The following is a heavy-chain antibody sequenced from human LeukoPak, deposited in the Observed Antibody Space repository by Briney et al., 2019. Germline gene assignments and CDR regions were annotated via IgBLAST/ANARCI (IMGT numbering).Heavy chain of an antibody. CDR1: GGSISNYY. CDR2: INPSGGT. V-gene: IGHV4-4*07. J-gene: IGHJ4*02. D-gene: IGHD4-17*01. CDR3: AREYGDLDY. Sequence: SETLSLTCAVSGGSISNYYWSWIRQPAGKGLEWIGRINPSGGTNYNPSLKSRVTMSTDTSSNKFSLNLRSVTAADTAVYYCAREYGDLDYWGRGTLVTVSS.